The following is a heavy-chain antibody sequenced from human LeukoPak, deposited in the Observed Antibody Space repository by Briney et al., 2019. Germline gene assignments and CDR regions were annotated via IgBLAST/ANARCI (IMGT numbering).Heavy chain of an antibody. Sequence: GGSLRLSCAASGFTFSSYAMSGVRQAPGKGLEWVSSISSSSSDIYSAHSAKGRFTISRDNAKTSLYLQMNSLRAEDTAVYYCARDRGVQLESDFDYWGQGTLVTVSS. D-gene: IGHD1-1*01. J-gene: IGHJ4*02. V-gene: IGHV3-21*01. CDR3: ARDRGVQLESDFDY. CDR2: ISSSSSDI. CDR1: GFTFSSYA.